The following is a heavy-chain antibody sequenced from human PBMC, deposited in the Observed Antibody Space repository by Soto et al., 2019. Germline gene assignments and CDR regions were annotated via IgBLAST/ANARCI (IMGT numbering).Heavy chain of an antibody. CDR3: ARGRRYYDSSGYSSFDY. D-gene: IGHD3-22*01. V-gene: IGHV4-31*03. CDR1: GGSISSGGYY. J-gene: IGHJ4*02. Sequence: PSETLSLTCTVSGGSISSGGYYWSWIRQHPGKGLEWIGYIYYSGSTYYNPSLKSRVTISVDTSKNQFSLKLSSVTAADTAVYYCARGRRYYDSSGYSSFDYRGQGTLVTVSS. CDR2: IYYSGST.